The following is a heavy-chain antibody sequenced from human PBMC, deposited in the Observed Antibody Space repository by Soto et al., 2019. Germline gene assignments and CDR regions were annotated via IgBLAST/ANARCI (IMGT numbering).Heavy chain of an antibody. Sequence: EVQLVESGGGLVKPGGSLRLSCAASGFTFTRYSMNWVRQAPGKGLEWVSSISSTTNYIYYGDSMKGRFTISRDNAKNSLDLEMNSLSAEDTDVYYWPRDYDALTATFDHWGQGTLVTVSS. D-gene: IGHD5-12*01. V-gene: IGHV3-21*06. J-gene: IGHJ4*02. CDR1: GFTFTRYS. CDR3: PRDYDALTATFDH. CDR2: ISSTTNYI.